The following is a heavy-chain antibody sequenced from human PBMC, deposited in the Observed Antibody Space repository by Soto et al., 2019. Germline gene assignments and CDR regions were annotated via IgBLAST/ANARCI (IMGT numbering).Heavy chain of an antibody. CDR3: AKDLQVWQLVYRGHYFDY. CDR1: GFTFSSYA. Sequence: GGSLRLSCAASGFTFSSYAMSWVRQAPGKGLEWVSAISGSGGSTYYADSVKGRFTISRDNSKNTLYLQMNSLRAEDTAVYYCAKDLQVWQLVYRGHYFDYWGQGTLVTVSS. CDR2: ISGSGGST. D-gene: IGHD6-6*01. V-gene: IGHV3-23*01. J-gene: IGHJ4*02.